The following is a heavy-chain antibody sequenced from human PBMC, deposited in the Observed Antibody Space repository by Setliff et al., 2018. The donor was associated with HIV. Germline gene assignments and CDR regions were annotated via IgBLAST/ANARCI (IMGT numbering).Heavy chain of an antibody. CDR1: GGTFRKYS. J-gene: IGHJ4*02. D-gene: IGHD3-3*01. Sequence: SVKVSCKASGGTFRKYSINWVRQAPGQGLEWMGGVIPIFGSTTFAQKFQGRVTITADESKDTVEMELSSLTSEDTAVYYCARAPKTRSGILDHWGQGNLVTVS. V-gene: IGHV1-69*13. CDR3: ARAPKTRSGILDH. CDR2: VIPIFGST.